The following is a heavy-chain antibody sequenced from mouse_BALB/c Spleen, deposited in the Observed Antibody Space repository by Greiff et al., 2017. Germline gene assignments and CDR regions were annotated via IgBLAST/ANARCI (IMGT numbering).Heavy chain of an antibody. CDR2: IWSGGST. CDR3: ARIEVRFAY. D-gene: IGHD2-14*01. J-gene: IGHJ3*01. Sequence: QVQLQQSGPGLVQPSQTLSITCTASGFSLTSYGVHWVRQSPGKGLEWLGVIWSGGSTDYNAAFISRLSISKDNSKSQVFFKMNSLQANDTAIYYCARIEVRFAYWGQGTLVTVSA. V-gene: IGHV2-2*02. CDR1: GFSLTSYG.